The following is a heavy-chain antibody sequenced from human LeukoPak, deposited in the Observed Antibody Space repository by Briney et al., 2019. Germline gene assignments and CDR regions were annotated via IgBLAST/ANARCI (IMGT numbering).Heavy chain of an antibody. CDR3: ARDRGSSGYNNY. CDR2: ISSSSSYI. D-gene: IGHD3-22*01. J-gene: IGHJ4*02. CDR1: GFTFSSYS. Sequence: GGSLRLSCAASGFTFSSYSMNWVRQAPGKGLEWVSSISSSSSYIYYADSVKGRFTISRDNAKNSLYLQMNSLRAEDTAVYYCARDRGSSGYNNYWGQGTLVTVSS. V-gene: IGHV3-21*01.